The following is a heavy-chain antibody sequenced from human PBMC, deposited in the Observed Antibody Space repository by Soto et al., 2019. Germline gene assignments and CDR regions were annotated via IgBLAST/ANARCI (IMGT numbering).Heavy chain of an antibody. D-gene: IGHD6-19*01. CDR2: IGTSTSTT. CDR3: ARALQTYTSGPLGF. J-gene: IGHJ4*02. V-gene: IGHV3-48*01. Sequence: EVQLVESGGGLVQPGGSLRLSCAASGFTFSSYSIHWVRQAPEKGLEWVSYIGTSTSTTYYADSVKGRFTISRDNAKNSLFLQMNSLIAEDTAVYYCARALQTYTSGPLGFWGQGTRVTVSS. CDR1: GFTFSSYS.